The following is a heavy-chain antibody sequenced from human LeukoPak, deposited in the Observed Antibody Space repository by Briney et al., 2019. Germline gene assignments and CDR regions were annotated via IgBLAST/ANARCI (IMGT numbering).Heavy chain of an antibody. CDR2: IIPIFGTA. CDR1: GGTFSIYA. Sequence: ASVTVSCKASGGTFSIYAISWVRQAPGQGLEWMGGIIPIFGTANYAQKFQGRVTITADESTSTAYMELSSLRSEDTAVYYCAEGITGTTSWFDPWGQGTLVTVSS. D-gene: IGHD1-7*01. CDR3: AEGITGTTSWFDP. V-gene: IGHV1-69*01. J-gene: IGHJ5*02.